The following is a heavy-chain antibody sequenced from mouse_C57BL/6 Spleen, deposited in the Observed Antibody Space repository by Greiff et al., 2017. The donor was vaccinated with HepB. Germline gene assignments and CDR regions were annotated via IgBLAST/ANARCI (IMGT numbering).Heavy chain of an antibody. Sequence: QVQLKESGAELVKPGASVKISCKASGYAFSSYWMNWVKQRPGKGLEWIGQIYPGDGDTNYNGKFKGKATLTADKSSSTAYMQLSSLTSEDSAVYFCARSQSNRAMDYWGQGTSVTVSS. J-gene: IGHJ4*01. CDR3: ARSQSNRAMDY. V-gene: IGHV1-80*01. D-gene: IGHD2-5*01. CDR1: GYAFSSYW. CDR2: IYPGDGDT.